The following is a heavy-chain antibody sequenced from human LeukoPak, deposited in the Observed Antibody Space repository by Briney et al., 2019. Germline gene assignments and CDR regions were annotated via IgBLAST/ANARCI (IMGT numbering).Heavy chain of an antibody. D-gene: IGHD2-21*01. Sequence: GESLKISCKGSGYSFIIYWIGWVRQMPGKGLEWMGIIYPGDSDTRYSPSFQGQVTISADKSINTAYLQWSSLKASDTAMYYCARTVMGHYYGMDVWGQGTTVTVS. J-gene: IGHJ6*02. CDR3: ARTVMGHYYGMDV. CDR2: IYPGDSDT. V-gene: IGHV5-51*01. CDR1: GYSFIIYW.